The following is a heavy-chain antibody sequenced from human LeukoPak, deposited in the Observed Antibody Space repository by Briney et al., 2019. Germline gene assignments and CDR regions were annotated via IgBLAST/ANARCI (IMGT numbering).Heavy chain of an antibody. J-gene: IGHJ6*02. CDR2: IYYSGST. D-gene: IGHD6-13*01. V-gene: IGHV4-59*01. CDR1: GGSISSYY. Sequence: SEALSLTCTVSGGSISSYYWSWIRQPPGKGLEWIGYIYYSGSTNYNPSLKSRVTISVDTSKNQFSLKLSSVTAADTAVYYCARDRLKAAAGTEWGYYYGMDVWGQGTTVTVSS. CDR3: ARDRLKAAAGTEWGYYYGMDV.